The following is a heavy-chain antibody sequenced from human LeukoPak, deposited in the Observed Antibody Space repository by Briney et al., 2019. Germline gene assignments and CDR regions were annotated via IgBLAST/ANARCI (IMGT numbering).Heavy chain of an antibody. D-gene: IGHD6-6*01. CDR3: ARVVAARQFDC. V-gene: IGHV3-33*01. Sequence: GGSLRLSCAASGFNFRSYAMHWVRQAPGKGLEWVAVIWYDGSKEYYADSVKGRFTISRDNSQNTLFLQMNSLRAEDTAVYYCARVVAARQFDCWGQGTLVTVSS. J-gene: IGHJ4*02. CDR1: GFNFRSYA. CDR2: IWYDGSKE.